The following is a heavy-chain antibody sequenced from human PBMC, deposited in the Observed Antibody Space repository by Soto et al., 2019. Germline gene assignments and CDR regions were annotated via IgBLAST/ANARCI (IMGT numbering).Heavy chain of an antibody. V-gene: IGHV4-30-2*01. D-gene: IGHD3-10*01. CDR3: DRAPYYYGSGSSLSYYFEY. CDR2: IYHSGST. CDR1: GVSISSGGYS. J-gene: IGHJ4*02. Sequence: SSETLSLTCAVSGVSISSGGYSWSWIRQAPGKGMEWIGYIYHSGSTYDNPSLKSRVTISVDSSKNQFSLKLSSVTAADTAVYYCDRAPYYYGSGSSLSYYFEYWGQVTMVTVSS.